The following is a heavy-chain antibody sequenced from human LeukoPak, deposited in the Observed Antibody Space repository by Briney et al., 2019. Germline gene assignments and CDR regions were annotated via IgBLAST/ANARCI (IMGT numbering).Heavy chain of an antibody. CDR2: IHYSGST. Sequence: PSETLSLTCTVSGGSISSSSYYWGWIRQPPGKGLEWIGSIHYSGSTNYNPSLKSRVTISVDTSKNQFSLKLSSVTAADTAVYYCARAAARAVRLLYFDYWGQGTLVTVSS. V-gene: IGHV4-39*07. J-gene: IGHJ4*02. CDR3: ARAAARAVRLLYFDY. D-gene: IGHD6-6*01. CDR1: GGSISSSSYY.